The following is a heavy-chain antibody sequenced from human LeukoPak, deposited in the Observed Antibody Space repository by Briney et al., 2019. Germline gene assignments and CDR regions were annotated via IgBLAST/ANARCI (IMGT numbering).Heavy chain of an antibody. CDR2: IYWDDDK. D-gene: IGHD3-10*01. CDR3: AHSSPYGSGSYYSNWFDP. Sequence: SGPTLVKPTQTLTLTCAFSGFSLSTSGVGVGWIRQPPGKALEWLALIYWDDDKRYSPSLKSRLTITKDTSKNQVVLTMTNMDPVDTATYYCAHSSPYGSGSYYSNWFDPWGQGTLVTVSS. CDR1: GFSLSTSGVG. V-gene: IGHV2-5*02. J-gene: IGHJ5*02.